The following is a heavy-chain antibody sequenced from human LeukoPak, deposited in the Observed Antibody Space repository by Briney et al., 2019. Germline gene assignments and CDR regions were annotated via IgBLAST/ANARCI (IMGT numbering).Heavy chain of an antibody. J-gene: IGHJ4*02. V-gene: IGHV3-23*01. CDR1: GFTFSSYV. D-gene: IGHD6-19*01. CDR2: ISGGGGT. Sequence: PGGSLRLSCAVSGFTFSSYVMSWVRQAPGKGLEWVSTISGGGGTYYADSVKGRFTVSRDNSKNTLYLQMHSLRVEDTAVYYCARGVAAADYWGQGTLVTVSS. CDR3: ARGVAAADY.